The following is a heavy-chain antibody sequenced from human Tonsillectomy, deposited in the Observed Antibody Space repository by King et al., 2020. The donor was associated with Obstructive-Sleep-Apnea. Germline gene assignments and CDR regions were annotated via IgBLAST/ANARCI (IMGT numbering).Heavy chain of an antibody. Sequence: QLVQSGAEVKKPGASVKVSCKASGYTFTGYYMHWVRQAPGQGLEWMGWINPNSGGINYAQKFQGRVTMTRDTSISTAYMELSRLRSDDTAMYYCARGGARDGYNFSAPLGYWGQGTLVTVSS. D-gene: IGHD5-24*01. CDR2: INPNSGGI. V-gene: IGHV1-2*02. J-gene: IGHJ4*02. CDR3: ARGGARDGYNFSAPLGY. CDR1: GYTFTGYY.